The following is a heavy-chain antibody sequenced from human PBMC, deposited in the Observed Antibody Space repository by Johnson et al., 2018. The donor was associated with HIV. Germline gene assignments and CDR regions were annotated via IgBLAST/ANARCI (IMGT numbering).Heavy chain of an antibody. V-gene: IGHV3-30*03. CDR1: GFTVSSNY. Sequence: QVQLVESGGGLIQPGGSLRLSCAASGFTVSSNYMSWVRQAPGKGLEWVASISYDGSYKYYADSVKGRFTLSRDDSKNTLYLQMNSLRAEDTAVYYCARFDEGWTAFDIWGQGTMVTVSS. J-gene: IGHJ3*02. CDR2: ISYDGSYK. D-gene: IGHD2-15*01. CDR3: ARFDEGWTAFDI.